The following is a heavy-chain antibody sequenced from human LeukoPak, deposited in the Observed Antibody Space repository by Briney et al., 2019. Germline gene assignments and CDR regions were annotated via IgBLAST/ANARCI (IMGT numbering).Heavy chain of an antibody. V-gene: IGHV3-7*01. CDR2: IKQDGSEK. J-gene: IGHJ4*02. CDR1: GFTFSSYW. CDR3: VRVGTYYLYDY. Sequence: GGSLRLSCAASGFTFSSYWMSWVRQAPGKGLEWVANIKQDGSEKYYVDSVKGRFTISRDNAKNSLYLQMNSLRAEDTAVYYCVRVGTYYLYDYWGQGTLVTVSS. D-gene: IGHD1-26*01.